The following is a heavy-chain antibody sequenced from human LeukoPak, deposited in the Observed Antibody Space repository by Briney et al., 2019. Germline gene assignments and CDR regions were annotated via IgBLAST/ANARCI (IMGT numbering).Heavy chain of an antibody. J-gene: IGHJ4*02. D-gene: IGHD3-10*01. CDR2: ISTSRSTT. V-gene: IGHV3-48*04. CDR1: GFTFSSYS. Sequence: PGGSLRLSCRASGFTFSSYSMNWVRQAPGKGLEWVSYISTSRSTTYYADSVKGRFTISRDNVKNSLYLQMDSLRGGDTAVYYCARGDYYGSRGDYWGQGTLVTVSS. CDR3: ARGDYYGSRGDY.